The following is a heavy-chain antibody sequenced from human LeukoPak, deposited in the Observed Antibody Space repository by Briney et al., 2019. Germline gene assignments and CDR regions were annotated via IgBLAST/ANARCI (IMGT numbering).Heavy chain of an antibody. CDR2: ISAYNGNT. CDR1: GYTFTSYA. V-gene: IGHV1-18*01. Sequence: ASVKVSCKASGYTFTSYAMNWVRQAPGQGLEWMGWISAYNGNTNYAQKLQGRVTMTTDTSTSTAYMELRSLRSDDTAVYYCARYSSSYGAFDIWGQGTMVTVSS. CDR3: ARYSSSYGAFDI. J-gene: IGHJ3*02. D-gene: IGHD6-13*01.